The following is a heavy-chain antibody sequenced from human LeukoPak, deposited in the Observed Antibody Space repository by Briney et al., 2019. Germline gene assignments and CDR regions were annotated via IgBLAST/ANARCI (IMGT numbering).Heavy chain of an antibody. CDR2: IIPIFGTA. CDR1: GGTFSSYA. J-gene: IGHJ4*02. CDR3: ARGGGRKYDY. D-gene: IGHD3-10*01. V-gene: IGHV1-69*05. Sequence: ASVKVSCKASGGTFSSYAISWVRQAPGQGLEWMGGIIPIFGTANYAQKFQGRVTITTDESTSTAYMELRSLRSDDTAVYYCARGGGRKYDYWGQGTLVTVSS.